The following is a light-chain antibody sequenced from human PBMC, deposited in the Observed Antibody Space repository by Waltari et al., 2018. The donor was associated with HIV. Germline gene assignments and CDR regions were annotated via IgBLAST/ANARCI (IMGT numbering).Light chain of an antibody. J-gene: IGLJ1*01. CDR1: STDISGYDY. CDR3: SSYTDFNTPHV. CDR2: EVN. V-gene: IGLV2-8*01. Sequence: QSALTQPPSASGSLGQSVTISCTGTSTDISGYDYVFWYQQHPGKAPKLLIYEVNKRPSGVPDRFSASRSDNRASLTVSGLQYEDEAEYYCSSYTDFNTPHVFGTGTKVTVL.